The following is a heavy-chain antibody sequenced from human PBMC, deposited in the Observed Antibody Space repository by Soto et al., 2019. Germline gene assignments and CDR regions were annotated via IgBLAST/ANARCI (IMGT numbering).Heavy chain of an antibody. CDR2: ISGYNGDT. D-gene: IGHD2-8*01. J-gene: IGHJ6*02. CDR1: GYTFTRYG. Sequence: ASVNVSCKASGYTFTRYGISWVRQAPGQGLEWMGWISGYNGDTNYAQKFQGRVSMTIDTSTTTAYMELRSLTSDDTAVYYCAKNGQPPYYYYGLDVWGQ. CDR3: AKNGQPPYYYYGLDV. V-gene: IGHV1-18*01.